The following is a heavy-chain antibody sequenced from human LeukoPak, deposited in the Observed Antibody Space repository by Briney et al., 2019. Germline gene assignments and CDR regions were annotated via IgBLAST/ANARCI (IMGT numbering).Heavy chain of an antibody. V-gene: IGHV1-46*01. CDR3: ARDSTTVTTIFDY. D-gene: IGHD4-17*01. CDR1: GYTFTSYY. J-gene: IGHJ4*02. Sequence: ASVKVSCKASGYTFTSYYMHWVRQAPGQGLEWMGIINPSGGSTSYAQKFQGRVTMTRDMSTSTVYMGLSSPRSEDTAVYYCARDSTTVTTIFDYWGQGTLVTVSS. CDR2: INPSGGST.